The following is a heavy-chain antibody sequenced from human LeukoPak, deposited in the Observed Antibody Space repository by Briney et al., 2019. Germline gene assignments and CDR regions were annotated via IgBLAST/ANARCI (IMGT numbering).Heavy chain of an antibody. CDR2: IYPWDSDT. CDR3: ARLPEVGDLDNWFDP. J-gene: IGHJ5*02. V-gene: IGHV5-51*01. CDR1: GYSFTSYW. D-gene: IGHD1-26*01. Sequence: GGSLKISCKGSGYSFTSYWIGWVRQLPGKGLEWMVIIYPWDSDTIYSPSFQGQVTISADKSISTAYPQYISLKASDTAMYYCARLPEVGDLDNWFDPWGQGTVVTVSS.